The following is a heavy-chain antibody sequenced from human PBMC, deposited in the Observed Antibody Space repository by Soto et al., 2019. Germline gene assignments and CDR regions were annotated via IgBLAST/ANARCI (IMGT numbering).Heavy chain of an antibody. CDR2: ISYDGSNK. Sequence: GGSLRLSCAASGFTFSSYAMHWVRQAPGKGLEWVAVISYDGSNKYYADSVKGRFTISRDNSKNTLYLQMNSMRAEDTSLYYCARDPASKYYYDSSGYYGIFDYWGQGT. CDR3: ARDPASKYYYDSSGYYGIFDY. J-gene: IGHJ4*02. CDR1: GFTFSSYA. V-gene: IGHV3-30-3*01. D-gene: IGHD3-22*01.